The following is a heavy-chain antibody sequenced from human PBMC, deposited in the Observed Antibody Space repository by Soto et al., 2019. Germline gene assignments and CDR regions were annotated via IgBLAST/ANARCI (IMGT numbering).Heavy chain of an antibody. Sequence: EVQLLESGGGLVQPGGSLRLSCVVSGFTFSNFAMSWVRQAPGKGLEWVSTLTGSSGVTYYADSVKGRFAISRDNSRNTLSLQMNSLTAGDTAVYYCAKGGATYGLLTHDYWGQGTRVTVSS. V-gene: IGHV3-23*01. CDR1: GFTFSNFA. D-gene: IGHD3-9*01. CDR3: AKGGATYGLLTHDY. CDR2: LTGSSGVT. J-gene: IGHJ4*02.